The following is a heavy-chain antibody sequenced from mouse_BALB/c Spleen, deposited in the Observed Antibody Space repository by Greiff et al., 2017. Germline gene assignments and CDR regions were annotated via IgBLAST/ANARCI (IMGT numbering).Heavy chain of an antibody. CDR2: INSNGGST. Sequence: EVKLMESGGGLVQPGGSLKLSCAASGFTFSSYGMSWVRQTPDKRLELVATINSNGGSTYYPDSVKGRFTISRDNAKNTLYLQMSSLKSEDTAMYYCAREESDYSWFAYWGQGTLVTVSA. J-gene: IGHJ3*01. CDR3: AREESDYSWFAY. V-gene: IGHV5-6-3*01. CDR1: GFTFSSYG. D-gene: IGHD2-4*01.